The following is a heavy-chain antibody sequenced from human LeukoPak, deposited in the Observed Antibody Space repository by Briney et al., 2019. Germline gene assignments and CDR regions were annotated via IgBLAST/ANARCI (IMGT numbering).Heavy chain of an antibody. CDR2: IKQDGSEK. V-gene: IGHV3-7*01. CDR1: GFTFSSYS. CDR3: ARDHYYYGSGSYGFY. J-gene: IGHJ4*02. Sequence: QTGGSLRLSCAASGFTFSSYSMNWVRQAPGKGLEWVANIKQDGSEKYYVDSVKGRFTISRDNAKNSLYLQMNSLRAEDTAMYYCARDHYYYGSGSYGFYWGQGTLVTVSS. D-gene: IGHD3-10*01.